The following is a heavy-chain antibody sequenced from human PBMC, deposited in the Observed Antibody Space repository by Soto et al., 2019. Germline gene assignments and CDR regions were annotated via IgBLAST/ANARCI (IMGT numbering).Heavy chain of an antibody. CDR1: GFTFSSYE. CDR2: ISSSGSTI. J-gene: IGHJ4*02. CDR3: AGGYCSGGSCYYFDY. Sequence: EVQLVESGGGLVQPGGSLRLSCAASGFTFSSYEMNWVRQAPGKGLEWVSYISSSGSTIYYADSVKGRFTISRDNAKNSLYLQMNSRRAEDTAVYYCAGGYCSGGSCYYFDYWGQGTLVTVSS. V-gene: IGHV3-48*03. D-gene: IGHD2-15*01.